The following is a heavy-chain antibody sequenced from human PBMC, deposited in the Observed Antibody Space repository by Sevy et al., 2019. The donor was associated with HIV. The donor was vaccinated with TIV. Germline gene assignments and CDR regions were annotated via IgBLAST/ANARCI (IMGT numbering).Heavy chain of an antibody. D-gene: IGHD3-10*01. Sequence: GGSLRLSCAASGFTFSNFGMSWVRQAPGKGLEWVSTISGSGGTTYYADSVKGRFTISRDNSKKTLYLQMNSLRPEDTAIYYCARDGGGDYFDYWGQGTLVTVSS. J-gene: IGHJ4*02. CDR2: ISGSGGTT. CDR3: ARDGGGDYFDY. CDR1: GFTFSNFG. V-gene: IGHV3-23*01.